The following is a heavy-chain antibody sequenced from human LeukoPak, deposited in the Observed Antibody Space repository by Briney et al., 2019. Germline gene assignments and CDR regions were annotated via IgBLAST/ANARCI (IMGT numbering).Heavy chain of an antibody. CDR2: ISSSSSYI. D-gene: IGHD5-12*01. CDR1: GFTFSSYS. Sequence: AGGSLRLSCAASGFTFSSYSMNWVRQAPGKGLEWVSSISSSSSYIYYADSVKGRFTISRDNAKNSLYLQMNSLRAEDTAVNYCARVRSGFTIAGFDYWGQGTLVTVSS. CDR3: ARVRSGFTIAGFDY. V-gene: IGHV3-21*01. J-gene: IGHJ4*02.